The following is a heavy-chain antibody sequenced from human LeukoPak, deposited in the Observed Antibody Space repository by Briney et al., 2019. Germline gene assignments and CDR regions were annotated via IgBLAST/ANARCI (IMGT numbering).Heavy chain of an antibody. D-gene: IGHD7-27*01. V-gene: IGHV3-48*02. Sequence: GGSLRLSCAASGFSFSTYTMNWVRQAPGKGLDWVSYISSSSSTIYYADSVKGRFTISRDNANNSLYLQMNSLRDEDTAVYYCARNWGYFDYWGQGTLVTVSS. CDR2: ISSSSSTI. CDR3: ARNWGYFDY. J-gene: IGHJ4*02. CDR1: GFSFSTYT.